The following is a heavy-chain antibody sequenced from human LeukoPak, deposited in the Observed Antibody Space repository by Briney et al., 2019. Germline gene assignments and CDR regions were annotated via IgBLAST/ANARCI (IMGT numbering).Heavy chain of an antibody. CDR3: AMISPYCGGDCYFDY. D-gene: IGHD2-21*02. CDR2: IIPIFGTA. V-gene: IGHV1-69*05. CDR1: GGTFSSYA. Sequence: GASVKVSCKASGGTFSSYAISWVRQAPGQGLEWMGRIIPIFGTANYAQKFQGRVTITTDESTSTAYMELSSLRSEDTAVYYCAMISPYCGGDCYFDYWGQGTLVTVSS. J-gene: IGHJ4*02.